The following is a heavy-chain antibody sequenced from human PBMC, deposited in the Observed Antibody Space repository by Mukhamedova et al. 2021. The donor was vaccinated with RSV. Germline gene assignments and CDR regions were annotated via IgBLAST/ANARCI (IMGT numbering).Heavy chain of an antibody. V-gene: IGHV1-46*01. Sequence: VRQAPGQGLEWMGIINPSGGSTTLAQKFQGRVTMTRDTSNSTVYMELTSLRAEDTAVYYCATHNDAFDIWGQGTVVTVSS. CDR3: ATHNDAFDI. J-gene: IGHJ3*02. CDR2: INPSGGST.